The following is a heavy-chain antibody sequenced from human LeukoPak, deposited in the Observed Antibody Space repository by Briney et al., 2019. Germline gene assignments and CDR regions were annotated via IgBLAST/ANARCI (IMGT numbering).Heavy chain of an antibody. CDR2: IIPIFGTA. CDR1: GGTFSSYA. Sequence: GASVKVSCKASGGTFSSYAISWLRQAPGQGLEWMGGIIPIFGTANYAQKFQGRVTITADESTSTAYMELSSLRSEDTAVYYCARDSPITMVRGLYYYYMDVWGKGTTVTVSS. CDR3: ARDSPITMVRGLYYYYMDV. V-gene: IGHV1-69*13. D-gene: IGHD3-10*01. J-gene: IGHJ6*03.